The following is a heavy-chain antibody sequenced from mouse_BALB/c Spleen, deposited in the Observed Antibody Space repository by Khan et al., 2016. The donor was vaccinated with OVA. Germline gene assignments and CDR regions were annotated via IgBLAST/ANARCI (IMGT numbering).Heavy chain of an antibody. CDR2: INPSNGYT. CDR1: GYTFTSYT. Sequence: VQLQESGAELARPGASVKMSCKASGYTFTSYTIHWIKKRPGQGLEWIGYINPSNGYTNYNQKFKDKATLTTDKSSTTAYLQLSSLTSADSAVYSCVRDGAYHRNDGWFAYWGQGTLVTVSA. D-gene: IGHD2-14*01. V-gene: IGHV1-4*01. J-gene: IGHJ3*01. CDR3: VRDGAYHRNDGWFAY.